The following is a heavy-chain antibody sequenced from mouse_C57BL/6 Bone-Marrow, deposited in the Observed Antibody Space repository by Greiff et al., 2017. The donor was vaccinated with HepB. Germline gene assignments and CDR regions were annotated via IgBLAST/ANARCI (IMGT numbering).Heavy chain of an antibody. CDR2: IHPNSGST. CDR3: ARRAQYYGSSYDYYAMDY. CDR1: GYTFTSYW. J-gene: IGHJ4*01. Sequence: VQLQQSGAELVKPGASVKLSCKASGYTFTSYWMHWVKQRPGQGLEWIGMIHPNSGSTNYNEKFKSKATLTVDKSSSTAYMQLSSLTSEDSAVYYCARRAQYYGSSYDYYAMDYWGQGTSVTVSS. D-gene: IGHD1-1*01. V-gene: IGHV1-64*01.